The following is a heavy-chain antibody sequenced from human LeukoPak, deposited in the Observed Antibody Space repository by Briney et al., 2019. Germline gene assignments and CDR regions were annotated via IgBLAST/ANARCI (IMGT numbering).Heavy chain of an antibody. CDR2: IYHSDSDA. Sequence: GESLKISCKGSGYSFTSNWIGWVRQMPGKGLEWMGIIYHSDSDARYSPSFQGQVTISADKSISTAYLQWSSLKASDTAMYYCARRDSSWSHFDYWGQGTLVTVSS. CDR3: ARRDSSWSHFDY. CDR1: GYSFTSNW. V-gene: IGHV5-51*01. J-gene: IGHJ4*02. D-gene: IGHD6-13*01.